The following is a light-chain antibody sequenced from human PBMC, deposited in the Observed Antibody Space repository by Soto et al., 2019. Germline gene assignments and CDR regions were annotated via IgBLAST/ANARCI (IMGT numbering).Light chain of an antibody. CDR2: DAY. CDR3: QQYNSYSPET. J-gene: IGKJ1*01. CDR1: QSISSW. V-gene: IGKV1-5*01. Sequence: IQMTQSPSTLSASVGDKDTITCRASQSISSWLAWYQQKPGKAPKLLIYDAYSLESGVPSRFSGSGSGTEFTLTISSLQSDDFATYYCQQYNSYSPETFGQGTKVDIK.